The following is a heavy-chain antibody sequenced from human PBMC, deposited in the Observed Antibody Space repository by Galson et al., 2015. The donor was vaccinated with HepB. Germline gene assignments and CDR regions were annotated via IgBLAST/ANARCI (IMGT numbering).Heavy chain of an antibody. CDR1: GFTFSSYG. CDR2: ISYDGSNK. CDR3: AKIPQYYYDSSGYYYGLYAFDI. Sequence: SLRLSCAASGFTFSSYGMHWVRQAPGKGLEWVAVISYDGSNKYYADSVKGRFTISRDNSKNTLYLQMNSLRAEDTAVYYCAKIPQYYYDSSGYYYGLYAFDIWGQGTMVTVSS. J-gene: IGHJ3*02. D-gene: IGHD3-22*01. V-gene: IGHV3-30*18.